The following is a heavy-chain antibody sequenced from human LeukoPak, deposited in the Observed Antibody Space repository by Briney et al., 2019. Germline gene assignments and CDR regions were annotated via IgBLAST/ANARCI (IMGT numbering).Heavy chain of an antibody. J-gene: IGHJ4*02. V-gene: IGHV4-59*01. CDR3: ARVRSGYSYGPFDY. D-gene: IGHD5-18*01. CDR1: GGSISSYY. CDR2: IYYRGST. Sequence: WETLSLTCTVSGGSISSYYWSWIRQPPGKGLEWVGYIYYRGSTNYNPSLKSRVTISVDTSKNQFSLILSSVTAADTAVYHCARVRSGYSYGPFDYWGQGTLVTVSS.